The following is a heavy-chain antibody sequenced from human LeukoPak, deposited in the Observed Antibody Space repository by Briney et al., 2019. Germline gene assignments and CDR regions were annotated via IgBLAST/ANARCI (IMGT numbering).Heavy chain of an antibody. CDR1: GGSFSGYY. CDR3: ARRSGTMVRGVIIGKPDY. Sequence: SETLSLTCAVYGGSFSGYYGSWIRQPPGKGLEWIGEINHSGSTNYNPSLKSRVTISVDTSKNQFSLKLSSVTAADTAVYYCARRSGTMVRGVIIGKPDYWGQGTLVTVSS. CDR2: INHSGST. J-gene: IGHJ4*02. V-gene: IGHV4-34*01. D-gene: IGHD3-10*01.